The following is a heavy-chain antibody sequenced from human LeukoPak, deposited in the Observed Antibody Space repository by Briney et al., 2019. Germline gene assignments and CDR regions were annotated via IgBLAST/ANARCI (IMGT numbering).Heavy chain of an antibody. J-gene: IGHJ4*02. Sequence: PSETLSLTCAVYGGSFSGYYWSWIRQPPGKGLEWIGEINHSGSTNYNPSLKSRVTISVDTSKDQFSLKLSSVTAADTAVYYCARRPSEITPGSGMGYFDYWGQGTLVTVSS. CDR1: GGSFSGYY. D-gene: IGHD3-3*01. CDR3: ARRPSEITPGSGMGYFDY. CDR2: INHSGST. V-gene: IGHV4-34*01.